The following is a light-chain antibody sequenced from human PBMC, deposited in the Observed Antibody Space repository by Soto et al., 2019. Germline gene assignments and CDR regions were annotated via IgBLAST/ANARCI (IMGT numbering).Light chain of an antibody. V-gene: IGKV1-5*03. CDR1: QTISSW. Sequence: DIQMTQSPSTLSGSVGDRVTITCRASQTISSWLAWYQQKPGKAPKLLIYKASTLKSGVPSRFSGSGSGTEFTLTISSLQRDDFATYYCQHYNCYSEAFGQGTKVDIK. J-gene: IGKJ1*01. CDR2: KAS. CDR3: QHYNCYSEA.